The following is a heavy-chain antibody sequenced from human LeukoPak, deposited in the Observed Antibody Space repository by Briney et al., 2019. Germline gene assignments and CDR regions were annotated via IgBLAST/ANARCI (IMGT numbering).Heavy chain of an antibody. CDR1: GYTFTGYY. Sequence: ASVKVSCKASGYTFTGYYMHWVRQAPGQGLEWMGWINPNSGGTNYAQKFQGWVTMTRDTSISTAYMELSRLRSDDTAVYYCARDGRPAALWDGMHVWGKGTTVTVSS. CDR2: INPNSGGT. D-gene: IGHD2-2*01. V-gene: IGHV1-2*04. J-gene: IGHJ6*04. CDR3: ARDGRPAALWDGMHV.